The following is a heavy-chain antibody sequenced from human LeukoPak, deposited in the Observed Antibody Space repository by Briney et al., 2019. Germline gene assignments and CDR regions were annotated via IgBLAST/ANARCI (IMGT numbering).Heavy chain of an antibody. CDR1: GFAVSSNY. CDR2: IHSDGST. V-gene: IGHV3-66*01. J-gene: IGHJ6*02. Sequence: GGSLRLSCTASGFAVSSNYMTWVRQAPGKGLEWVSVIHSDGSTYYADSVKGRFTISRDYSKNTPYLQMNSLRAEDTAVYYCAREPSPTPYYYYGLDIWGQGTTVTVSS. CDR3: AREPSPTPYYYYGLDI.